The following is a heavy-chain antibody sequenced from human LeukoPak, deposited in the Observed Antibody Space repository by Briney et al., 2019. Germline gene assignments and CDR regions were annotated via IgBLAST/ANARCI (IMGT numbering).Heavy chain of an antibody. CDR1: GGSISSGGYY. Sequence: SGTLSLTCTVSGGSISSGGYYWSWIRQHPGKGLEWIGYIYYSGSTYYNPSLKSRVTISVDTSKNQFSLKLSSVTAADTAVYYCARVSSGGDCYSCYYYYMDVWGKGTTVTVSS. CDR2: IYYSGST. V-gene: IGHV4-31*03. CDR3: ARVSSGGDCYSCYYYYMDV. J-gene: IGHJ6*03. D-gene: IGHD2-21*02.